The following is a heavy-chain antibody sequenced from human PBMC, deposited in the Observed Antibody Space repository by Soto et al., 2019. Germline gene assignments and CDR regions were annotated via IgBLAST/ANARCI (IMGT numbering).Heavy chain of an antibody. V-gene: IGHV4-34*01. Sequence: PSEPLSLTCAVYGGSFSGYYWSWLRQPPGKGLEWIGEINHSGSTNYNPSLKSRVTISVVTSKNQFSLKLSSVTAADTAVYYCARAGRVRGVILNYYYYGMDVWGQGATVT. CDR2: INHSGST. CDR3: ARAGRVRGVILNYYYYGMDV. CDR1: GGSFSGYY. J-gene: IGHJ6*02. D-gene: IGHD3-10*01.